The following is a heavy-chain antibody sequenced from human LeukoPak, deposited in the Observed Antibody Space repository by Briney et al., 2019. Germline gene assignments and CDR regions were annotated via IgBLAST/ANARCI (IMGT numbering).Heavy chain of an antibody. CDR3: ARSYCSSSICYARATGWFDP. V-gene: IGHV1-18*01. CDR1: GYTFTRCG. CDR2: ITAYNGNT. Sequence: ASVKVSCKASGYTFTRCGISWVRQAPGQGLEWMGWITAYNGNTNCAQKFQGRVTMTTDTSTSTAYMELTSLRSDDTAVYYCARSYCSSSICYARATGWFDPWGQGTLVTVSS. J-gene: IGHJ5*02. D-gene: IGHD2-2*01.